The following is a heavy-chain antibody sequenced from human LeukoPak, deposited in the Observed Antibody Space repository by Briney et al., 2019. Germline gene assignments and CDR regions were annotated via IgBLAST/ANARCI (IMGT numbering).Heavy chain of an antibody. V-gene: IGHV3-74*01. D-gene: IGHD2-2*01. CDR1: GFSFSGHW. Sequence: GGSLRLSCTASGFSFSGHWMHWARQLPGKGLVWVSRISPTGSTTSYADSVKGRFTVSRDNSKNTLYLQMNSLRAEDTAVYYCARAYCSSTSCYYYYGMDVWGQGTTVTVSS. J-gene: IGHJ6*02. CDR2: ISPTGSTT. CDR3: ARAYCSSTSCYYYYGMDV.